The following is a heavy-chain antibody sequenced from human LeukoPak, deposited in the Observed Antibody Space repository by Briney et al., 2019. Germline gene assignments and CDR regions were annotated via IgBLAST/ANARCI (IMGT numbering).Heavy chain of an antibody. J-gene: IGHJ4*02. CDR3: AKDGGLWVSAHWGDS. Sequence: GGSLRLSCAASGFTFSSYTMSSVRQAPGKGLEWVSTITTSDGNTYYADSVKGRFTVSRDNSKSTLFLQMNSLRAEDTAVYYCAKDGGLWVSAHWGDSWGRGALVTVSS. V-gene: IGHV3-23*01. CDR1: GFTFSSYT. D-gene: IGHD7-27*01. CDR2: ITTSDGNT.